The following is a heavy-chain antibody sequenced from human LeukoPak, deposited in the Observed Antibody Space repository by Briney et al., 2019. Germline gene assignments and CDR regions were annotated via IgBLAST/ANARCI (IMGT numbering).Heavy chain of an antibody. D-gene: IGHD2-2*01. CDR1: GFTFDDYA. V-gene: IGHV3-9*01. Sequence: GGSLRLSCAASGFTFDDYAMHWVRQAPGKGLEWVSGISWSSGSIGYADSVKGRFTISRDNAKNSLYLQMNSLRAEDTALYYCAKDILVGVPAATGTGYDYWGQGTLVTVSS. J-gene: IGHJ4*02. CDR2: ISWSSGSI. CDR3: AKDILVGVPAATGTGYDY.